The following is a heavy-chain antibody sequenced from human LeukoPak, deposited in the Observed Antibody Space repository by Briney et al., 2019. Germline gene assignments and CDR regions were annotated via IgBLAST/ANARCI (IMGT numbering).Heavy chain of an antibody. Sequence: SETLSLTCTVSGYSISSGYYWGWIRQPPGKGLEWIGSIYHSGGTYYNPSLQSRVTISVDTSKNQFSLRLSSVTAADTAVYYCARPYYYGSGSYYDPYYFDYWGQGTLVTVSS. J-gene: IGHJ4*02. D-gene: IGHD3-10*01. CDR1: GYSISSGYY. CDR2: IYHSGGT. V-gene: IGHV4-38-2*02. CDR3: ARPYYYGSGSYYDPYYFDY.